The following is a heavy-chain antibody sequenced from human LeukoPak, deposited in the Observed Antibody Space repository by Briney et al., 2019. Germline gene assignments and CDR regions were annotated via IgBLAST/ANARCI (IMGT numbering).Heavy chain of an antibody. CDR1: GFTFSDVW. CDR2: IKSKPDGGTT. CDR3: TTIKVTWGY. Sequence: GGSLRLSRAASGFTFSDVWMSWVRQAPGKGLEWLGRIKSKPDGGTTDYAAPVKGRFTISRDDSKNTLYLQVNSLKTEDTAVYYCTTIKVTWGYWGQGTLVTVSS. D-gene: IGHD2-21*02. V-gene: IGHV3-15*01. J-gene: IGHJ4*01.